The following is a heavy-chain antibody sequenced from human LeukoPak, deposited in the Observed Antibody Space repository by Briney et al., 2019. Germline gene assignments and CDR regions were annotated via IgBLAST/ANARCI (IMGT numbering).Heavy chain of an antibody. V-gene: IGHV1-46*01. Sequence: GASVTVSCKASGFTFINYYMHWVRQAPGQGLEWLGIINLSGGSTHYLQKFQDRVTMTRDTSTSTVYMELSSLRSEDTAVYYCARDLDYGDKSEDYWGQGTLVTVSS. CDR3: ARDLDYGDKSEDY. CDR2: INLSGGST. J-gene: IGHJ4*02. CDR1: GFTFINYY. D-gene: IGHD4/OR15-4a*01.